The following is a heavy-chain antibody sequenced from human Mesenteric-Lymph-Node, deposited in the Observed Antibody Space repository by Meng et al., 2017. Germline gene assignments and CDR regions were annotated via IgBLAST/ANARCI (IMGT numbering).Heavy chain of an antibody. D-gene: IGHD1-26*01. J-gene: IGHJ4*02. CDR3: ARSPYSGSALPFFDY. Sequence: QVQLQESGPGLVRPSETLSLTCTVSGGSVSSGSYYWSWIRQPPEKGLEWIGYIYYSGSTYYNPSLKSRVSISGDTSNKQFSLKLTSVTAADTAVYYCARSPYSGSALPFFDYWGQGSLVTVSS. V-gene: IGHV4-30-4*01. CDR2: IYYSGST. CDR1: GGSVSSGSYY.